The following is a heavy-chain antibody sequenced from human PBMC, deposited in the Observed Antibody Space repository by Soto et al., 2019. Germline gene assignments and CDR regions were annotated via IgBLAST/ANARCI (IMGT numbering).Heavy chain of an antibody. V-gene: IGHV3-7*01. CDR2: MNEDANTK. Sequence: GESLRLSCEVSGFTFKTYWMRWVRQPPGKGLEWLANMNEDANTKYYVDSENGRFTILGESAGNSLLVKTPSLRADDTAFYFCAAYNGSRSAAFDVWTRGTLVTVSS. J-gene: IGHJ3*01. CDR1: GFTFKTYW. CDR3: AAYNGSRSAAFDV. D-gene: IGHD1-20*01.